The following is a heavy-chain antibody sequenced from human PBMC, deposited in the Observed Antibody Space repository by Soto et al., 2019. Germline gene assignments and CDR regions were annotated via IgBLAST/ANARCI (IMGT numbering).Heavy chain of an antibody. V-gene: IGHV1-2*02. D-gene: IGHD3-9*01. CDR2: INPNSGAT. CDR3: ARDSYYDTLTGYSRNAFDI. CDR1: GYTFIGDY. J-gene: IGHJ3*02. Sequence: GASVKVSCKASGYTFIGDYMHWVRQAPGQGLEWMGWINPNSGATNYAQKFQGRVTMTRDTSISTAYMELSRLRSDDTAVYYCARDSYYDTLTGYSRNAFDIWGQGTMVTVSS.